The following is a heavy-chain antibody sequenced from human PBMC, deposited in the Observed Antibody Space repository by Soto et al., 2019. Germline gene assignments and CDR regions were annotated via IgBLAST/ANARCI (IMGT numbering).Heavy chain of an antibody. V-gene: IGHV3-23*01. Sequence: GGSLRLSCEASGFPFNTYAMAWFRQVPGMGLEWVSTTSIGGNTDLAESVRGRFTVSRDNFKNTLYLQMTNLRVEDAAIYFCARDLRPGLIVPTKSGFDPWGQGTRVTVSS. D-gene: IGHD2-21*01. CDR2: TSIGGNT. CDR1: GFPFNTYA. J-gene: IGHJ5*02. CDR3: ARDLRPGLIVPTKSGFDP.